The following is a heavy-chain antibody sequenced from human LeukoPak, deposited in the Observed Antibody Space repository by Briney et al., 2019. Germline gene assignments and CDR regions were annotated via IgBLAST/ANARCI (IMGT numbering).Heavy chain of an antibody. CDR3: AGDRAYHSFDI. CDR2: IKPDGSAK. V-gene: IGHV3-7*01. J-gene: IGHJ3*02. Sequence: GGSLRPSWAAAGFTFSSSWLTWVRQAPGRGLEWVADIKPDGSAKNYVDSVKGRFTISRDNAQNSLYLQMNNMISEDTAVYYCAGDRAYHSFDIWGQGTMVTVSS. D-gene: IGHD2-2*01. CDR1: GFTFSSSW.